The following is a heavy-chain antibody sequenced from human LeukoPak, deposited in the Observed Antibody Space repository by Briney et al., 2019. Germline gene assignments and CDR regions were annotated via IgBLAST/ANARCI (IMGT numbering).Heavy chain of an antibody. Sequence: GRSLRLPCAASGFTFSSYAMHWVRQAPGKGLEWVAVISNDGSNKYYADSVKGRFTISRDNSKNTLYLQMNSLRAEDTAVYYCARETYYFDYWGQGTPVTVSS. V-gene: IGHV3-30*01. CDR3: ARETYYFDY. CDR2: ISNDGSNK. J-gene: IGHJ4*02. CDR1: GFTFSSYA.